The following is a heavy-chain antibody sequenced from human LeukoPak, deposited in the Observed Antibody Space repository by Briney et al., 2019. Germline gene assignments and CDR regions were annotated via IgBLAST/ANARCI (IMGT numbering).Heavy chain of an antibody. Sequence: ASVKVSCKASGYTFTSYDINWVRQATGQGLEWMGWMNPNSGNTGYAQKFQGRVTMTRSTSINTAYMELSNLRSEDTAVYYCARALLLYQGREIYGDSGTNDYWGQGTLVTVSS. CDR1: GYTFTSYD. CDR2: MNPNSGNT. CDR3: ARALLLYQGREIYGDSGTNDY. V-gene: IGHV1-8*02. D-gene: IGHD4-17*01. J-gene: IGHJ4*02.